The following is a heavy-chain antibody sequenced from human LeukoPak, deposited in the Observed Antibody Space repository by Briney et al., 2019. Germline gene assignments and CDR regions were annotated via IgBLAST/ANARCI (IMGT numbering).Heavy chain of an antibody. V-gene: IGHV3-53*01. Sequence: GGSLRLSCAASGFTFSSYGMSWVRQAPGKGLEWVSVIYSGGSTYYADSVKGRFTISRDNSKNTLYLQMNSLRAEDTAVYYCARAKNAPLDYWGQRTLVTVSS. J-gene: IGHJ4*02. CDR2: IYSGGST. CDR3: ARAKNAPLDY. D-gene: IGHD2-8*01. CDR1: GFTFSSYG.